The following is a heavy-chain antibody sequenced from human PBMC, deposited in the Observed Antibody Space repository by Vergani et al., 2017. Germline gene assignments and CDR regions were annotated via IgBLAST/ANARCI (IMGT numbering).Heavy chain of an antibody. Sequence: EVHLVESGGGLVKPGGSLRLSCVASGFTFSHYSMNWVRQVPGKGLEWLGHIRRRSEHYATAYGPSLIGRATISRDDSTNTAYLQLSSLGTDDTAIYFCSAQTQSCHDYWGQGTLVAVSS. CDR3: SAQTQSCHDY. V-gene: IGHV3-73*01. CDR2: IRRRSEHYAT. CDR1: GFTFSHYS. D-gene: IGHD3-10*01. J-gene: IGHJ4*02.